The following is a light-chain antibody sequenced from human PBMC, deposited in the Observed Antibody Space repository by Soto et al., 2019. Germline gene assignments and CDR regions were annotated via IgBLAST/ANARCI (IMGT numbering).Light chain of an antibody. Sequence: QSVLTQPPSVSGAPGQRVTISCTGSSSNIGAGYDVHWYQQLPGTAPKLLIYGNSNRPSGVPDRFSGSKSGTSASLAITGLQAEDEADYYCSSFAANDNVVFGGGTKLTVL. CDR2: GNS. V-gene: IGLV1-40*01. CDR3: SSFAANDNVV. CDR1: SSNIGAGYD. J-gene: IGLJ3*02.